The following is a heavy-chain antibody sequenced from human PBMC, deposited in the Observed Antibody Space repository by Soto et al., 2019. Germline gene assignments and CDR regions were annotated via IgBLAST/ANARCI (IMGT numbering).Heavy chain of an antibody. CDR3: ARAPETPPIFGVVRPYFFDY. CDR1: GASISSGGSY. D-gene: IGHD3-3*01. J-gene: IGHJ4*02. CDR2: ICYSGSF. Sequence: QVQLQESGPGLVKPSQTLSLTCTVSGASISSGGSYWSWIRQRPGKGLEWIGYICYSGSFYYTPSLEGRVMISPDTSKNQFSLRLTSVTAADTAVYYCARAPETPPIFGVVRPYFFDYWGQGTLVTVSS. V-gene: IGHV4-31*03.